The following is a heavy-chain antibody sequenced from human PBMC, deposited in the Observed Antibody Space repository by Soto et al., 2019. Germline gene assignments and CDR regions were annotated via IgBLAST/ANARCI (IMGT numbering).Heavy chain of an antibody. Sequence: SETLSLTCTVSGGSISSYYWSWIRHPAGKGLEWIGRLYISGSTNYNPSLKSRITMSVDTSKNQFSLKLSSLTAADTAVYYCARDYGNYYGMDDWGQGTRVTVSS. J-gene: IGHJ6*02. CDR2: LYISGST. V-gene: IGHV4-4*07. CDR3: ARDYGNYYGMDD. CDR1: GGSISSYY. D-gene: IGHD3-16*01.